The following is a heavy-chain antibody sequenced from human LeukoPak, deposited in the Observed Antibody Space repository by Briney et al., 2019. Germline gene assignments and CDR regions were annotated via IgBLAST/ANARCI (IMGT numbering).Heavy chain of an antibody. CDR2: ISGSGGST. Sequence: GGSLRLSCAASGFTFSSYSMNWVRQAPGKGLEWVSSISGSGGSTYYADPVKGRFTISRDNSKNTLYLQMNSLRAEDTAVYYCARENWNDIYYDYWGQGTLVTVSS. V-gene: IGHV3-23*01. J-gene: IGHJ4*02. CDR1: GFTFSSYS. D-gene: IGHD1-1*01. CDR3: ARENWNDIYYDY.